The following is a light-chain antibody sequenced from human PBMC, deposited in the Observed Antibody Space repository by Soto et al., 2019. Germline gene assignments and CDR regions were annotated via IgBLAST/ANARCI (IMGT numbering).Light chain of an antibody. CDR2: AAS. V-gene: IGKV1-27*01. CDR1: QDIDNY. Sequence: DLQMTQSPSSLSASVGDRVTITCRASQDIDNYLVWYQQKPGKVPKLLIYAASTLQSGVPSRFSGSVSGTDFTLTISSLQPEDVATYYCQKYNSVPHTFGGGTKVKIK. CDR3: QKYNSVPHT. J-gene: IGKJ4*01.